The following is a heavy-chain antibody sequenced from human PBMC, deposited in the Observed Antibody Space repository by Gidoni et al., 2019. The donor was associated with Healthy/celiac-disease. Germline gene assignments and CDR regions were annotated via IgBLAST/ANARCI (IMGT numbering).Heavy chain of an antibody. CDR3: AKEKGGSYYDAFDI. CDR2: ISWNSGSI. D-gene: IGHD1-26*01. CDR1: GFTFDDYA. Sequence: EMQLVVSGGGLVQPGRSLRLSCAASGFTFDDYAMHWVRQAPGKGLEWVSGISWNSGSIGYADSVKGRFTISRDNAKNSRYLQMNSLRAEDTALYYCAKEKGGSYYDAFDIWGQGTMVTVSS. V-gene: IGHV3-9*01. J-gene: IGHJ3*02.